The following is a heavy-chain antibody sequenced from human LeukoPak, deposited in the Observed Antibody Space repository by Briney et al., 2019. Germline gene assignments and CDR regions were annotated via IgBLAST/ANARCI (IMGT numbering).Heavy chain of an antibody. Sequence: GGSLRLSCAASGFTFSSYGMHWVRQAPGKGLEWVAVISYDGSNKYYADSVKGRFTISRDNSKSTLYPQMNSLRAEDTAVYYCAKGSSYVDTAMRSYFDYWGQGTLVTVSS. CDR3: AKGSSYVDTAMRSYFDY. CDR2: ISYDGSNK. CDR1: GFTFSSYG. D-gene: IGHD5-18*01. J-gene: IGHJ4*02. V-gene: IGHV3-30*18.